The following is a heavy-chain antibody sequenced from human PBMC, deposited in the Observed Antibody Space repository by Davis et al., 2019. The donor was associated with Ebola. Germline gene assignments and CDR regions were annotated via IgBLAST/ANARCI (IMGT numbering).Heavy chain of an antibody. V-gene: IGHV3-7*01. CDR2: IKQDGSEK. CDR1: GFTFSSYW. Sequence: LGGSLRLSCAASGFTFSSYWMSWVRQAPGKGLEWVANIKQDGSEKYYVDSVKGRFTISRDNAKNSLYLQMNSLRAEDTAVYYCARPSTIFGVVIAIVYWGQGTLVTVSS. D-gene: IGHD3-3*01. J-gene: IGHJ4*02. CDR3: ARPSTIFGVVIAIVY.